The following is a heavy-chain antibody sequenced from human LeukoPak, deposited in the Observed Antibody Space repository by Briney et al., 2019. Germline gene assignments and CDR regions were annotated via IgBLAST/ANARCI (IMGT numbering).Heavy chain of an antibody. J-gene: IGHJ4*02. V-gene: IGHV1-3*01. D-gene: IGHD6-13*01. Sequence: VASVKVSCKASGYTFTSYAMHWVRQAPGQRLEWMGWINAGNGNTKYSQKFQGRVTMTTDTSTSTAYMELRSLRSDDTAVYYCARGSLVRSSPIGDYWGQGTLVTVSS. CDR1: GYTFTSYA. CDR3: ARGSLVRSSPIGDY. CDR2: INAGNGNT.